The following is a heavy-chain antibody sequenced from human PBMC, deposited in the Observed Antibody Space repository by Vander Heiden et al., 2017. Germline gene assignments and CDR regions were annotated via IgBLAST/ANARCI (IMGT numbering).Heavy chain of an antibody. CDR1: GGSIRSGGYY. J-gene: IGHJ6*02. Sequence: QVQLQESGPGLVTPSQTLSLTCTVSGGSIRSGGYYWSWIRQHPGKGLEWIGYIYYSGSTYYNPSLKSRVTISVDTSKNQFSLKLSSVTAADTAVYYCAACPRYNYYYGMDVWGQGTTVTVSS. D-gene: IGHD1-20*01. CDR2: IYYSGST. V-gene: IGHV4-31*03. CDR3: AACPRYNYYYGMDV.